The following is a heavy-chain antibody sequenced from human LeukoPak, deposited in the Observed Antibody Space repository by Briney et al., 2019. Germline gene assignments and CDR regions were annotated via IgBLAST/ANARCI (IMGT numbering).Heavy chain of an antibody. D-gene: IGHD2-2*01. Sequence: ASVKVSCKASGYTFTGFGVTWVRQAPGQGLEWVATISVHNGNTIYAQKLQGRVTLTTDTSTSTAFMDLRSLRSDDTAVYYCARVPAAIQLKGAFDIWGQGTMVTVSS. V-gene: IGHV1-18*01. J-gene: IGHJ3*02. CDR2: ISVHNGNT. CDR3: ARVPAAIQLKGAFDI. CDR1: GYTFTGFG.